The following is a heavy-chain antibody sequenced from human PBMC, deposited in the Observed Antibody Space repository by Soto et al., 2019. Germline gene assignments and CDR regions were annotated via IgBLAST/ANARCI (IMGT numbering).Heavy chain of an antibody. CDR3: TSPRYYDTSGYNTRWEFDY. CDR1: GFTFSDSA. V-gene: IGHV3-73*02. CDR2: IRSKPNRYAT. J-gene: IGHJ4*02. D-gene: IGHD3-22*01. Sequence: EVQLVESGGGLVQPGGSLKLSCAASGFTFSDSAIHWVRQSSGKGLEWIGHIRSKPNRYATAYAASVKGRFTISRDDSKNTAYLQMSGLRTEDTAVYYCTSPRYYDTSGYNTRWEFDYWGQGTLVTVSS.